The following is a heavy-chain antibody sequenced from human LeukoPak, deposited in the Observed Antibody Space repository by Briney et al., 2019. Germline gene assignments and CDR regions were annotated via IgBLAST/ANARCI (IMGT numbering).Heavy chain of an antibody. J-gene: IGHJ4*02. V-gene: IGHV4-59*08. CDR2: IYYSGST. CDR1: GGSIRSYY. D-gene: IGHD1-26*01. CDR3: ASGSYYFDY. Sequence: SETLSLTCTVSGGSIRSYYWSWMRQPPGKGLEWTGYIYYSGSTKYNPSLKSRATISVDTSKNQFSLKLSSVTAADTAVYYCASGSYYFDYWGQGTLVTVSS.